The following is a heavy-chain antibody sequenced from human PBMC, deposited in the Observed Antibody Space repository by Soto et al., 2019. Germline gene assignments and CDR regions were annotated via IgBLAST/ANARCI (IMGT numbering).Heavy chain of an antibody. V-gene: IGHV3-53*01. CDR2: VYTSGRT. CDR1: GFTVTNSY. J-gene: IGHJ4*02. D-gene: IGHD3-3*01. CDR3: ARVLRGLTIFGVAHPGYY. Sequence: GGSLRLSCAAPGFTVTNSYMAWVRQAPGKGLEWVSVVYTSGRTYHADSVKGRFTVSRDISTNMFFLQMNKLSAEDMATYYCARVLRGLTIFGVAHPGYYWGQGTLVTVSS.